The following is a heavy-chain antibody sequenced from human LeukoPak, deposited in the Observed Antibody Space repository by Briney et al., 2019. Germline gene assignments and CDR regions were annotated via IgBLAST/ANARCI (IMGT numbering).Heavy chain of an antibody. D-gene: IGHD6-13*01. CDR3: ARDHPIAEAVLFDY. Sequence: PSETLSLTCTVSGGSISSYYWSWIRQPAGKGLEWIGRIYTSGSTNYNPSLKSRVTMSVDTSKNQFSLKLSSVTAADTAVYYCARDHPIAEAVLFDYWGQGTLVTVSS. V-gene: IGHV4-4*07. J-gene: IGHJ4*02. CDR2: IYTSGST. CDR1: GGSISSYY.